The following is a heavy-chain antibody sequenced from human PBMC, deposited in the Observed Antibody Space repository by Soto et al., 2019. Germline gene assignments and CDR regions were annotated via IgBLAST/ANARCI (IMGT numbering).Heavy chain of an antibody. CDR3: AKELYGDDAEPFDP. CDR2: ISWNSGST. CDR1: GFTFDDYA. D-gene: IGHD4-17*01. J-gene: IGHJ5*02. Sequence: EVQLVESGGGLVQPGRSLRLSCAASGFTFDDYAMHWVRQAPGKGLEWVSGISWNSGSTGYGESVRGRFTISIGNAKKTLYLQMNSLRAEDTALYYCAKELYGDDAEPFDPWGQGTLVSVSS. V-gene: IGHV3-9*01.